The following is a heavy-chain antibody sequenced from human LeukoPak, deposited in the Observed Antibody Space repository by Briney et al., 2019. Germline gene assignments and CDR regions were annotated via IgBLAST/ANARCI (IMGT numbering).Heavy chain of an antibody. D-gene: IGHD3-9*01. CDR3: ARPAVNYDILTGFDY. J-gene: IGHJ4*02. CDR2: ISYDGSNK. V-gene: IGHV3-30-3*01. Sequence: GGSLRLSCAASGFTFSSYAMHWVRQAPGKGLEWVAVISYDGSNKYYADSVKGRFTISRDNSKNTLYLQMNSLRAEDTAVYYCARPAVNYDILTGFDYWGQGTLVTVCS. CDR1: GFTFSSYA.